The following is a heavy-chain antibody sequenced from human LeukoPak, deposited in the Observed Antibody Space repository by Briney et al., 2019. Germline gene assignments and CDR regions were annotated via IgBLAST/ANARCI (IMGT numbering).Heavy chain of an antibody. CDR1: GFTVSGNY. D-gene: IGHD3-10*01. J-gene: IGHJ4*02. Sequence: QPGGSLRLSCAASGFTVSGNYMTWVRQAPGRGLEWVSLIYAGGNTYYPASVKGRFTISRDNSKNTLYLQMNSLRAEDTAVYYCASGEWPQDYWGQGTLVTV. V-gene: IGHV3-53*01. CDR2: IYAGGNT. CDR3: ASGEWPQDY.